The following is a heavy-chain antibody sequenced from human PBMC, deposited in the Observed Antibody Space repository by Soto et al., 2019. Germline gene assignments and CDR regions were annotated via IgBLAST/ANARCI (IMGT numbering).Heavy chain of an antibody. D-gene: IGHD1-26*01. V-gene: IGHV1-3*01. J-gene: IGHJ3*01. Sequence: QVQLVQSGAEVKKPGASVKVSCKASGYTFTIYAMHWVRQAPGKRLEWMGWINAGNGNTKYSQKFQGRVTITRDTSGSTAYMEPSSLRSEDTAVYYCASDSGSPLDAVDGWSQGTMVTVSS. CDR1: GYTFTIYA. CDR3: ASDSGSPLDAVDG. CDR2: INAGNGNT.